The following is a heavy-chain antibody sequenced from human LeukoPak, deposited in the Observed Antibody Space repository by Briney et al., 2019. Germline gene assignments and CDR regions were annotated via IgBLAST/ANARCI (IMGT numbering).Heavy chain of an antibody. D-gene: IGHD3-10*01. V-gene: IGHV3-23*01. CDR3: ARGMVRGVWGGGIPYYFDY. J-gene: IGHJ4*02. Sequence: GRSLRLSCVASGFTFSGHYMTWVRQAPGKGPEWVSHISDSDSRTHYVDSVKGRFTISRDNSKNTLYLQMDSLRAEDTAVYYCARGMVRGVWGGGIPYYFDYWGQGTLVTVSS. CDR2: ISDSDSRT. CDR1: GFTFSGHY.